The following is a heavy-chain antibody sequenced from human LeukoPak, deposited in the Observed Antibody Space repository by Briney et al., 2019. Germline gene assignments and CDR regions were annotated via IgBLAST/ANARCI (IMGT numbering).Heavy chain of an antibody. CDR1: GFTFSSFG. V-gene: IGHV3-30*02. CDR2: IRYDGSNN. J-gene: IGHJ4*02. CDR3: AKSIAVVPTANDLYYNWDDF. Sequence: GGSLRLSCAASGFTFSSFGMNWVRQAPGKGLEWVAFIRYDGSNNYYADSVKGRFTISRGNSKLYLQMNSLRVEDTAVYYCAKSIAVVPTANDLYYNWDDFWDQGTLVTVSS. D-gene: IGHD2-2*01.